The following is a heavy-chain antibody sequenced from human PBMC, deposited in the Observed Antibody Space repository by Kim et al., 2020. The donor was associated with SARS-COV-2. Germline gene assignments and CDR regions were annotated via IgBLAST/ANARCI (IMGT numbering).Heavy chain of an antibody. Sequence: ASVKVSCKASGYTFTSYAMHWVRQAPGQRLEWMGWINAGNGNTKYSQKFQGRVTITRDTSASTAYMELSSLRSEDTAVYYCARAAVAGIRGWFDPWGQGTLVTVSS. CDR2: INAGNGNT. CDR1: GYTFTSYA. D-gene: IGHD6-19*01. V-gene: IGHV1-3*01. J-gene: IGHJ5*02. CDR3: ARAAVAGIRGWFDP.